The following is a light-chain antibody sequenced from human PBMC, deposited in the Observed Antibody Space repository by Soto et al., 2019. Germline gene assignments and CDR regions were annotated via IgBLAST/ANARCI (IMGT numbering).Light chain of an antibody. CDR3: QQYGSSPMFT. CDR1: QSVSSSY. J-gene: IGKJ3*01. CDR2: GTS. V-gene: IGKV3-20*01. Sequence: EIVLTQSPGTLSLSPGERATLSCRASQSVSSSYLAWYQQKPGQAPRLLIYGTSGRATGIPDRFSGSGSGTDLTLTISRLEPEYFAVYYWQQYGSSPMFTFGPGTKVDIK.